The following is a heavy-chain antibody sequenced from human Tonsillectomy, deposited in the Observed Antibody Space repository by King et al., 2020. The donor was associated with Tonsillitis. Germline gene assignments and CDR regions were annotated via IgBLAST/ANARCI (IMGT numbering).Heavy chain of an antibody. D-gene: IGHD2-2*01. CDR1: GFTFSSYG. CDR2: ISYDGSYK. J-gene: IGHJ6*02. Sequence: VQLVESGGGVVQPGRSLRLSCAASGFTFSSYGMHWVRQAPGKGLEWVAVISYDGSYKSYADSVKGRFTISRDNSKNTLYLQMNSLRAEDTAVYYCARFRVPGYYGMAVWGQGTTVTVSS. CDR3: ARFRVPGYYGMAV. V-gene: IGHV3-33*05.